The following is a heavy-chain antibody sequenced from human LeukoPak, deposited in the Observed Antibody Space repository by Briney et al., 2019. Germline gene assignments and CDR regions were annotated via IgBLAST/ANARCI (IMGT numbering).Heavy chain of an antibody. CDR1: GYTFTGCY. CDR3: AREYCSGGNCYQGFDY. Sequence: ASVKVSCKASGYTFTGCYIHWVRQAPGQGLEWMGWIDPSSGGANYAHKFQGRVTMTRVTSISTAYVELGSLRSDDTALYYCAREYCSGGNCYQGFDYWGQGTLVTVSS. V-gene: IGHV1-2*02. CDR2: IDPSSGGA. D-gene: IGHD2-15*01. J-gene: IGHJ4*02.